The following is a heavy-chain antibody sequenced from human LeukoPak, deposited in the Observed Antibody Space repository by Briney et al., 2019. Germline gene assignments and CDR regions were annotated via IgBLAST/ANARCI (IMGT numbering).Heavy chain of an antibody. V-gene: IGHV4-61*02. D-gene: IGHD2-21*01. CDR2: IYTSGRT. CDR1: GGSLSSGSYY. Sequence: PSQTLSLTCTVSGGSLSSGSYYWSWIRQPAGKGLEWIGRIYTSGRTNYNPSLKSRVTISVDTSKNQFSLKLSSVTAADTAVYYCARDRISLDYYYYMDVWGKGTTVTVSS. J-gene: IGHJ6*03. CDR3: ARDRISLDYYYYMDV.